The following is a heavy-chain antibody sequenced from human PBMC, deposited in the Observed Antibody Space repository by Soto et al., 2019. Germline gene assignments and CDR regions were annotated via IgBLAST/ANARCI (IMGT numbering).Heavy chain of an antibody. V-gene: IGHV3-21*01. J-gene: IGHJ1*01. CDR1: GFTFSNSG. Sequence: EVQLVESGGGLVKPGGSLRLSCAASGFTFSNSGMNWVRQAPGKGLEWVSYISSSGYIFYADSVKGRFTISRDNAKDALYLQMNSLRAEDTAVYYCARELGAGTTLGFQNWGQGALVTVSS. CDR2: ISSSGYI. D-gene: IGHD3-10*01. CDR3: ARELGAGTTLGFQN.